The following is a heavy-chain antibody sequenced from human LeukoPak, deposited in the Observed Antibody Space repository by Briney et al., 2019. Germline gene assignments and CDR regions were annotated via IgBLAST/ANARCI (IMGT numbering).Heavy chain of an antibody. CDR3: ARDSSPLGYCSGGSCYDFDY. Sequence: PGGSLRLSCAASGFTFSSYAMNWVRQAPGKGLEWVSSISSSSSYIYYADSVKGRFTISRDNAKNSLYLQMNSLRAEDTAVYYCARDSSPLGYCSGGSCYDFDYWGQGTLVTVSS. CDR1: GFTFSSYA. D-gene: IGHD2-15*01. J-gene: IGHJ4*02. V-gene: IGHV3-21*01. CDR2: ISSSSSYI.